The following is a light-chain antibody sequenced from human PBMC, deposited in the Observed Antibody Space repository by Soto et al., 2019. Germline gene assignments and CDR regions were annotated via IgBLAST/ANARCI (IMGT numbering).Light chain of an antibody. CDR3: HQYDSFPYT. Sequence: DIQMTQSPSSVSASVGDRVTITCRARQGIGSWLAWYQQKTGKATSLLIYAASSLQDAVQARVTGRGSGTDFTLTISSLQHEDYATYDCHQYDSFPYTFGQGTKLEIK. J-gene: IGKJ2*01. CDR2: AAS. CDR1: QGIGSW. V-gene: IGKV1D-12*01.